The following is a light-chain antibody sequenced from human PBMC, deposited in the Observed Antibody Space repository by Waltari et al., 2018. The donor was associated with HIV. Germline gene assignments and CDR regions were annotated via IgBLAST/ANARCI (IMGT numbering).Light chain of an antibody. CDR1: QSISTY. CDR3: QHSYNSPVLT. V-gene: IGKV1-39*01. CDR2: DAS. Sequence: DIQMTQSPSSLSASVGDRVTITCRATQSISTYLNWYQQRPGKAPKLLIYDASNLQSGVTSRFSGSGSGTEFTLTISSLQPEDFATYYCQHSYNSPVLTFGGGTKVEI. J-gene: IGKJ4*01.